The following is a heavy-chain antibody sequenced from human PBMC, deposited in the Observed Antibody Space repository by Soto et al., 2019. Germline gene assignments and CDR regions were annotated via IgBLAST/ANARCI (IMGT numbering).Heavy chain of an antibody. CDR1: GGSIRSSSHY. Sequence: SETLSLTCTVSGGSIRSSSHYWGWIRQPPGKGLEWIGSIYYSGNTYYSPSLQSRVTISVDTSKNQFSLKLNSVTAADTAVFYCARHPLGSTTFFDYWGQGTLVTVSS. CDR2: IYYSGNT. J-gene: IGHJ4*02. D-gene: IGHD1-26*01. V-gene: IGHV4-39*01. CDR3: ARHPLGSTTFFDY.